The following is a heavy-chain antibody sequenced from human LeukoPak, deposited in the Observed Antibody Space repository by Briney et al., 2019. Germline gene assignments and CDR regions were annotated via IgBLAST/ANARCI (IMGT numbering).Heavy chain of an antibody. D-gene: IGHD3-3*01. V-gene: IGHV4-4*07. CDR3: ARDNREWSGILDS. CDR1: GGSISSYY. J-gene: IGHJ4*02. CDR2: MYTSGST. Sequence: SETLSLTCTVSGGSISSYYWSWIRQPAGKGLEWIGRMYTSGSTTYNPSLKSRVTVSIDTSNNQFSLKLSSVTAADTAVYYCARDNREWSGILDSWGQGTPVTVSS.